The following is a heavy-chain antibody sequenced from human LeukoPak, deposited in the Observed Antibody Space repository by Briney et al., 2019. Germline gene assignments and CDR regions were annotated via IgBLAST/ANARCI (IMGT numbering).Heavy chain of an antibody. CDR1: GGTFSSYA. CDR2: IIPIFGTA. J-gene: IGHJ5*02. V-gene: IGHV1-69*13. Sequence: SVKVSCKASGGTFSSYAISWVRQAPGQGLEWMGGIIPIFGTANYAQKFQGRVTITADESTSTAYMELSSLRSEDTALYYCARVLGGYDYVWGSYRYTAGWFDPWGQGTLVTVSS. D-gene: IGHD3-16*02. CDR3: ARVLGGYDYVWGSYRYTAGWFDP.